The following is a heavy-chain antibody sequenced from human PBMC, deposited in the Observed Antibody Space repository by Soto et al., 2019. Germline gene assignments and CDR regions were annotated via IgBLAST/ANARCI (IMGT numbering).Heavy chain of an antibody. CDR3: ARDGSLWSPFDY. V-gene: IGHV1-69*13. D-gene: IGHD3-3*01. CDR1: GGTFSSYA. CDR2: IIPIFGTA. J-gene: IGHJ4*02. Sequence: SVKVSCKASGGTFSSYAISWVRQAPGQGLEWMGGIIPIFGTANYAQKFQGRVTITADESTSTAYMELSSLRSEDTAVYYCARDGSLWSPFDYWGRGTMVTVSS.